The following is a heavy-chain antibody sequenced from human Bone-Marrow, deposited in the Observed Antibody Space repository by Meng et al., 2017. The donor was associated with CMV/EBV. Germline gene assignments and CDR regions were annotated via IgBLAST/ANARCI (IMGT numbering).Heavy chain of an antibody. CDR3: AKDRIIGIASH. Sequence: GAACGITFSSYAVSWVRQAPGKGLEGVSAIRGSGGSAYYADSVEGRFTISRDNSKNTLYLQMNSLRAEDTAVYYCAKDRIIGIASHWGQGTLVTVSS. V-gene: IGHV3-23*01. CDR1: GITFSSYA. CDR2: IRGSGGSA. J-gene: IGHJ4*02. D-gene: IGHD6-6*01.